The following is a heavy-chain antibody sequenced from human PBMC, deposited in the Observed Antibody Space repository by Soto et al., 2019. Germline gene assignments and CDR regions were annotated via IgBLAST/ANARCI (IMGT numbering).Heavy chain of an antibody. D-gene: IGHD1-1*01. CDR1: GFNFSFYA. CDR2: LTGSGSAT. J-gene: IGHJ4*02. V-gene: IGHV3-23*01. Sequence: VQLLESGGSLVQPGGSLRLSCAASGFNFSFYAMSWVRQAPGKGLEWVSGLTGSGSATYYAASVEGRFTISRDNSKNTLYLQMNRLRAEDPAIYYCARGYLWKPGGPDYWGQGTPVTVSS. CDR3: ARGYLWKPGGPDY.